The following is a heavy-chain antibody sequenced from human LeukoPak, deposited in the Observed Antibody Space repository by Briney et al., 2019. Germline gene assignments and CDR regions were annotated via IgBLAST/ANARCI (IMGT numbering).Heavy chain of an antibody. V-gene: IGHV3-11*01. CDR2: ISSSGSTI. Sequence: GGSLRLSCTASGFTFSDYYMSWIRQAPGKGLEWVSYISSSGSTIYYADSVKGRFTISRDNAKNSLYLQMNSLRAEDTAVYYCARERERGYFDYWGQGTLVTVSS. CDR1: GFTFSDYY. CDR3: ARERERGYFDY. J-gene: IGHJ4*02.